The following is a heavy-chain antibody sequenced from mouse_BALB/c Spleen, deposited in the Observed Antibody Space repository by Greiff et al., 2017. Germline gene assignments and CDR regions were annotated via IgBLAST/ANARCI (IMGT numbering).Heavy chain of an antibody. Sequence: EVMLVESGGGLVKPGGSLKLSCAASGFTFSSYAMSWVRQTPEKRLEWVATISSGGSYTYYPDSVKGRFTISRDNAKNTLYLQMSSLRSEDTAMYYWATSYDDGSSRCAYWGQGTRVTVSA. CDR1: GFTFSSYA. D-gene: IGHD1-1*01. V-gene: IGHV5-9-1*01. CDR2: ISSGGSYT. CDR3: ATSYDDGSSRCAY. J-gene: IGHJ3*01.